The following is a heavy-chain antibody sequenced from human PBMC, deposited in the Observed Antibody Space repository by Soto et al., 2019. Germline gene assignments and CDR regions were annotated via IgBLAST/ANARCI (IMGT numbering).Heavy chain of an antibody. J-gene: IGHJ6*02. Sequence: GGSLRLSCAASGFTFSSGAMSWVRQAPGKGLEWVSAISGSGGSTYYADSVKGRFTISRDNSKNTLYLQMNSLRAEDTAVYYCAKDQQHYDILTGYYTWSYYYYGMDVWGQGTTVTVSS. CDR3: AKDQQHYDILTGYYTWSYYYYGMDV. CDR2: ISGSGGST. D-gene: IGHD3-9*01. CDR1: GFTFSSGA. V-gene: IGHV3-23*01.